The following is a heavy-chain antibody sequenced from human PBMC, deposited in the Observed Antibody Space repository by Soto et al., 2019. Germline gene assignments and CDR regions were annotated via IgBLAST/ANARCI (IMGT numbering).Heavy chain of an antibody. CDR1: GVTFSSDA. Sequence: GGSLRLSXAASGVTFSSDAMGWVRQGPGKGLEWVAVVSIGGSTHYADSVRGRFTISRDNSKNTLSLQMNSLTAEDTAVYFCAKRRGAGGHFDYWGQGALVTVS. CDR2: VSIGGST. J-gene: IGHJ4*02. CDR3: AKRRGAGGHFDY. D-gene: IGHD2-15*01. V-gene: IGHV3-23*01.